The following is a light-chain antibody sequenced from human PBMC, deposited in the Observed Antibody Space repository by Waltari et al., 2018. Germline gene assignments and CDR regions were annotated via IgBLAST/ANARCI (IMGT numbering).Light chain of an antibody. CDR2: RSD. CDR1: SSNIGDHI. J-gene: IGLJ3*02. CDR3: AAWDDSLNGHWL. V-gene: IGLV1-44*01. Sequence: QSVLTQPPSASGTPGQRVTISCSGGSSNIGDHIVNWYKQVPGTAPQLLIYRSDQRPAGVTERLSGSKSGTSASLAISGLQSDDEADYYYAAWDDSLNGHWLFGGGTKLSVL.